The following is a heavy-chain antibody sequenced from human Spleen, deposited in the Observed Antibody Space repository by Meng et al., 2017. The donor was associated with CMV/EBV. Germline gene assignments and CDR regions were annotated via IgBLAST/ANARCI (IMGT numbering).Heavy chain of an antibody. Sequence: GGSLRLSCKGSGYSFNTYWIGWVRQMPGKGLEWMGIIYGGNSDTRYSPSFQGQVTVSVDKSTSTAYLQWSSLKASDTAMYYCAREALSGYDVWGQGALVTVSS. J-gene: IGHJ4*02. CDR3: AREALSGYDV. CDR2: IYGGNSDT. D-gene: IGHD3-9*01. CDR1: GYSFNTYW. V-gene: IGHV5-51*01.